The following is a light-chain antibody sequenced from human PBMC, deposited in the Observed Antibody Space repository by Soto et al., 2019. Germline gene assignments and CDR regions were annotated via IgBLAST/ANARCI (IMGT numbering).Light chain of an antibody. J-gene: IGKJ1*01. CDR3: QQYMSSVT. CDR2: GAS. CDR1: QSVDSTF. Sequence: EIVLTQSPGSLSLSPGQRATLSCRASQSVDSTFFAWYQKKPGQAPRLLISGASKRDTGVPDRFSGSGSGTDFTLTISRLEPEDLAVYYCQQYMSSVTFGQGTKVEI. V-gene: IGKV3-20*01.